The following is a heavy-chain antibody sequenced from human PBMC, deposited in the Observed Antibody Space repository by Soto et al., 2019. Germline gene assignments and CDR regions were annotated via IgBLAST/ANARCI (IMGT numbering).Heavy chain of an antibody. D-gene: IGHD3-16*02. CDR2: IYSGGST. J-gene: IGHJ4*02. CDR3: ASKEPYDYVWGSYRWEIDY. V-gene: IGHV3-66*01. CDR1: GFTVSSNY. Sequence: EVQLVESGGGLVQPGGSLRLSCAASGFTVSSNYMSWVRQAPGKGLEWVSVIYSGGSTYYADSVKGRFTISRDNSKNTLYLQMNSLRAEDTAVYYCASKEPYDYVWGSYRWEIDYWGQGTLVTVSS.